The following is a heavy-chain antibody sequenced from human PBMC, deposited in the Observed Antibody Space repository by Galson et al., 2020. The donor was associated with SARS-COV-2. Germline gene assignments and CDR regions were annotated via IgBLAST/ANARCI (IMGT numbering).Heavy chain of an antibody. D-gene: IGHD2-2*01. Sequence: SETLSLTCTVSGGSISSYYWSWIRQPPGKGLEWIGYIYYSGSTNYNPSLKRRVTISVDTSKNQFSLKLSSVTAADTAVYYCARVGLGYCSSTSCYSDYYYMDVWGKGTTVTVSS. J-gene: IGHJ6*03. V-gene: IGHV4-59*01. CDR3: ARVGLGYCSSTSCYSDYYYMDV. CDR2: IYYSGST. CDR1: GGSISSYY.